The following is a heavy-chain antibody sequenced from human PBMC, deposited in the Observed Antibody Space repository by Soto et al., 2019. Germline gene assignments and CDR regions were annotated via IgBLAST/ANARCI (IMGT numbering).Heavy chain of an antibody. V-gene: IGHV1-69*12. J-gene: IGHJ4*02. CDR3: ARGEGPVRVVATIRNYHLFDY. CDR2: IIPIFGTT. CDR1: GGTFSSYA. Sequence: QVQLVQSGAEVKKPGSSVKVSCKASGGTFSSYAISWVRQAPGQGLEWMGGIIPIFGTTNYAQKFQGRVTITEDESTSTDYMALRSLRSEDTAVYYCARGEGPVRVVATIRNYHLFDYWGQGTLVTVSS. D-gene: IGHD5-12*01.